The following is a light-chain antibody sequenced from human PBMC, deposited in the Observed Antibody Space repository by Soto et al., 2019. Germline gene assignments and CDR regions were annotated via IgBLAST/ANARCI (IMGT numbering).Light chain of an antibody. CDR2: GTS. CDR1: QSISSN. V-gene: IGKV3-15*01. J-gene: IGKJ5*01. CDR3: QQYNTWSSIT. Sequence: EIVMTQSPATLSVSPGERVTLSCRASQSISSNLAWYQHKPGQAPSLLMYGTSTRATGIPARFSGSGSGTEFTLTISSLQSEDFAVYYWQQYNTWSSITFVQGTRLEIK.